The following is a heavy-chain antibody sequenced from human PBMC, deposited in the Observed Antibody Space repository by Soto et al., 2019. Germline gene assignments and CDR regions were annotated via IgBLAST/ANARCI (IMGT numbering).Heavy chain of an antibody. CDR3: ARSYDYVWGSYRYKEDAFDI. CDR1: GGTFSSYA. J-gene: IGHJ3*02. D-gene: IGHD3-16*02. CDR2: IIPIFGTA. V-gene: IGHV1-69*01. Sequence: QVQLVQSGAEVKKPGSSVKVSCTASGGTFSSYAISWVRQAPGQGLEWMGGIIPIFGTANYAQKFQGRVTITADESTSTAYMELSSLRSEDTAVYYCARSYDYVWGSYRYKEDAFDIWGQGTMVTVSS.